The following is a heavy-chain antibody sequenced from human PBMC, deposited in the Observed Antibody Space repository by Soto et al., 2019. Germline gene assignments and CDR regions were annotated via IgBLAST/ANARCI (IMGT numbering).Heavy chain of an antibody. Sequence: SETLSLNCTVSGGSISSYYWSWIRQPAGKGLEWIGRIYTSGSTNYNPSLKSRVTMSVDTSKNHFSLKLSSVTAADTAVYYCARAGGNYYDSSGYYLNFDYWGQGSLVTVSS. V-gene: IGHV4-4*07. CDR2: IYTSGST. J-gene: IGHJ4*02. CDR3: ARAGGNYYDSSGYYLNFDY. D-gene: IGHD3-22*01. CDR1: GGSISSYY.